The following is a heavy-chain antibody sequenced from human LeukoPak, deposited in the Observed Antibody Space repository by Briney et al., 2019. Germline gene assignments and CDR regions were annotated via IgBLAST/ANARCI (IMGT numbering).Heavy chain of an antibody. CDR3: TRATAPLYCSSTSCQTDYYYYYGMDV. J-gene: IGHJ6*02. Sequence: GGSLRLSGTASGFTFGDYAMSWFRQAPGKGLEWVGFIRSKAYGGTTEYAASVKGRFTISRDDSKSIAYLQMNSLKTEDTAVYYCTRATAPLYCSSTSCQTDYYYYYGMDVWGQGTTVTVSS. CDR2: IRSKAYGGTT. CDR1: GFTFGDYA. D-gene: IGHD2-2*01. V-gene: IGHV3-49*03.